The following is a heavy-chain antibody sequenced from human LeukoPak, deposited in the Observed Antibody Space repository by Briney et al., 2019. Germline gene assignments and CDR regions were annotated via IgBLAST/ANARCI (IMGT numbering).Heavy chain of an antibody. D-gene: IGHD3-3*01. CDR2: MNPNSGNT. J-gene: IGHJ4*02. Sequence: ASVKVSCKASGYTFTSYDINWVRQATGQGLEWMGWMNPNSGNTGYAQKFQGRVTMTRDTSISTAYMELSRLRSDDTAVYYCARGGDTIFGVVAFDYWGQGTLVTVSS. V-gene: IGHV1-8*01. CDR3: ARGGDTIFGVVAFDY. CDR1: GYTFTSYD.